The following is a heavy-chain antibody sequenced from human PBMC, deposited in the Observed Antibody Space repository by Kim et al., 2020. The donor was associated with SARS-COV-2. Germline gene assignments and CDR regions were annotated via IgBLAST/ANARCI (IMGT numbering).Heavy chain of an antibody. D-gene: IGHD6-19*01. CDR3: ARCRYSSGWYVDY. Sequence: YTPPRKSRVHRSVDTSKNQSSLKRSSVTAADTAVYYCARCRYSSGWYVDYWGQGTLVTVSS. V-gene: IGHV4-59*01. J-gene: IGHJ4*02.